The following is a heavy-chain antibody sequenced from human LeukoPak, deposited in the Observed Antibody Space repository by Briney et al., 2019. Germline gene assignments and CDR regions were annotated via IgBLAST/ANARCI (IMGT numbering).Heavy chain of an antibody. V-gene: IGHV4-39*01. D-gene: IGHD3-22*01. J-gene: IGHJ5*02. CDR1: GASIRSGGYY. CDR3: ARAFRSGYWFDP. CDR2: IHYSGST. Sequence: KPSETLSLTCTVSGASIRSGGYYWGWIRQPPGKGLEWIGSIHYSGSTYYNPSLKSRVTISVDTSKNQFSLKLSSVTAADKAVYYCARAFRSGYWFDPWGQGTLVTVSS.